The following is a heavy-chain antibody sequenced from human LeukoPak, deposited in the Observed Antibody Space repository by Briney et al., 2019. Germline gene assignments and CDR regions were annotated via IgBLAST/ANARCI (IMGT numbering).Heavy chain of an antibody. CDR1: GGSFSGYY. D-gene: IGHD6-13*01. Sequence: TSSETLSLTCAVYGGSFSGYYWSWIRQPPGKGLEWIGEINHSGSTNYNPSLKSRVTISVNTSKNQFSLKLSSVTATDTAAYYCARRDSSSWYYFDYWGQGTLVTVSS. V-gene: IGHV4-34*01. J-gene: IGHJ4*02. CDR2: INHSGST. CDR3: ARRDSSSWYYFDY.